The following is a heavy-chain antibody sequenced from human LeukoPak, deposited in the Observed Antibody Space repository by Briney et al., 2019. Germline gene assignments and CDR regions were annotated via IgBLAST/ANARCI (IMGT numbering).Heavy chain of an antibody. J-gene: IGHJ4*02. D-gene: IGHD6-6*01. Sequence: PGGSLRPSCAASGFTFSSYSMNWVRQAPGKGLEWVSSISSSSSYIYYADSVKGRFTISRDNAKNSLYLQMNSLRAEDTAVYYCAREGSIAARAIDYWGQGTLVTVSS. CDR1: GFTFSSYS. CDR2: ISSSSSYI. V-gene: IGHV3-21*01. CDR3: AREGSIAARAIDY.